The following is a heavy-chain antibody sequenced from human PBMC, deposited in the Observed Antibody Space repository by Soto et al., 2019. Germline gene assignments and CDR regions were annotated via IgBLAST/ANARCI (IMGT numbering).Heavy chain of an antibody. CDR2: INPSGGST. D-gene: IGHD1-26*01. Sequence: SLKLSCKSSGYTFTSYYIHWVRQAPGQGLEWMGIINPSGGSTSYAQKFQGRVTMTRDTSTSTVYMELSSLRSEDTAVYYCARDLQYGIVGELGYWGQGTLVTVSS. V-gene: IGHV1-46*01. J-gene: IGHJ4*02. CDR3: ARDLQYGIVGELGY. CDR1: GYTFTSYY.